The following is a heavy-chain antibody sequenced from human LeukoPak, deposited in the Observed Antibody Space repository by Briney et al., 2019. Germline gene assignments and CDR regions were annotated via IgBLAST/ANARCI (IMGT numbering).Heavy chain of an antibody. D-gene: IGHD3-10*01. CDR1: GFTLSGNW. V-gene: IGHV3-74*01. Sequence: GGSLRLSCAASGFTLSGNWMHWVRQAPGKGLVWVSRINSDGSSTSYADSVKGRFTISRDNSKNTLYLQMNSLRAEDTAVYYCASVGSGSYYRDYWGQGTLVTVSS. CDR3: ASVGSGSYYRDY. J-gene: IGHJ4*02. CDR2: INSDGSST.